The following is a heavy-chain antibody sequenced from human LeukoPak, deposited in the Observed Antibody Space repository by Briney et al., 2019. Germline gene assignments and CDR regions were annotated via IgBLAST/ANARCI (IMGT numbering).Heavy chain of an antibody. J-gene: IGHJ4*02. V-gene: IGHV4-61*02. CDR3: ASSFYDLLVYFDY. CDR2: IYTSGST. D-gene: IGHD5/OR15-5a*01. CDR1: GGSISSGSYY. Sequence: SETLSLTCTVSGGSISSGSYYWSWIRQPAGKELEWIGRIYTSGSTNYNPSLKSRVTISIDTSKNQFSLKLSSVTAADTAVYYCASSFYDLLVYFDYWGQGTLVTVSS.